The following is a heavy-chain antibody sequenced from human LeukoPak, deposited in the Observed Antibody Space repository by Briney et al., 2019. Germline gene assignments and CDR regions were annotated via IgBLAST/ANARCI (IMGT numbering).Heavy chain of an antibody. J-gene: IGHJ4*02. V-gene: IGHV3-7*01. CDR3: ASSEDAYGDRGGY. CDR1: GFTFSKSW. CDR2: IKEDGSAK. D-gene: IGHD4-17*01. Sequence: GGSLRLSCAASGFTFSKSWMSWLRQTPEKGLEWVANIKEDGSAKYYVDSVKGRFTISRDNAKNSLYLQMNSLRAEDTAVYYCASSEDAYGDRGGYWGQGTLVTVSS.